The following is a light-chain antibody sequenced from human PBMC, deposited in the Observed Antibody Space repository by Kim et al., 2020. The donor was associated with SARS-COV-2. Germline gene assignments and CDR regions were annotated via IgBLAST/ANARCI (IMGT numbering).Light chain of an antibody. Sequence: QSALTQPASVSGSPGQSITISCAGTSSDVGGYNYVSWYQRHPDKVPKLLIHDVSARPSGVSNRFSGSKSGNTASLTISGLQAEDEADYYCCSYTSSSTLVFGGGTKLTVL. CDR3: CSYTSSSTLV. J-gene: IGLJ2*01. CDR1: SSDVGGYNY. V-gene: IGLV2-14*03. CDR2: DVS.